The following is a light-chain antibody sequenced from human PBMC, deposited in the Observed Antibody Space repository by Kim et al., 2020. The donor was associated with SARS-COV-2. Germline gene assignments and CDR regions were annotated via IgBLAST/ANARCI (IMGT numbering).Light chain of an antibody. CDR1: SVRNYF. CDR2: GRN. CDR3: NSRDSSGNLGV. V-gene: IGLV3-19*01. Sequence: SSELPQDPAVSVSLGETVRITCHGDSVRNYFVSWYQQKPGQAPLLVMYGRNIRASGIPDRFSGSRLGDTASLTIAGTQPEDEADYYCNSRDSSGNLGVFGGGTQPSVL. J-gene: IGLJ3*02.